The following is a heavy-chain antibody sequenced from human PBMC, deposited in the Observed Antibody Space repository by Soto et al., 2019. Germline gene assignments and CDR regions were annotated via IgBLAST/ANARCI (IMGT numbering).Heavy chain of an antibody. Sequence: GGSMRLSCAASGFTFSSYAMHWVRQAPGKGLEWVTVIGYDGSRKHYADSVKGRFTISRDNPKNTIYLQMNSLRDDDTAVYFCARDGVALKTAFVADYWGQGTLVTVSS. CDR2: IGYDGSRK. CDR1: GFTFSSYA. D-gene: IGHD2-21*01. V-gene: IGHV3-33*08. J-gene: IGHJ4*02. CDR3: ARDGVALKTAFVADY.